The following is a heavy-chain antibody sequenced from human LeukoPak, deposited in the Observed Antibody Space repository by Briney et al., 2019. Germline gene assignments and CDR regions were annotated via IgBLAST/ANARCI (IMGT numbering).Heavy chain of an antibody. D-gene: IGHD6-19*01. J-gene: IGHJ4*02. CDR2: IWYNGKNK. CDR1: GFTFSNYG. Sequence: GGSLRLSCAASGFTFSNYGMHWVRQAPGKGLEWGAMIWYNGKNKHYADSVKGRFTISRDNSKNTLDLQMNSLRADDTAVYYCVRDPSNSGWAFDYWGQGTLVTVSS. V-gene: IGHV3-33*01. CDR3: VRDPSNSGWAFDY.